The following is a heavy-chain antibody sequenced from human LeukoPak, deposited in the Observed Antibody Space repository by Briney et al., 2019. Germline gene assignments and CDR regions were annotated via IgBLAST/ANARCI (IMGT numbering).Heavy chain of an antibody. CDR3: ARHSGTGNYYDSSGFYVDY. CDR2: INYSGST. J-gene: IGHJ4*02. V-gene: IGHV4-39*01. D-gene: IGHD3-22*01. Sequence: SETLSLTCTVSGGSISSYYWGWIRQPPGKGLEWVGSINYSGSTSYNPSLKSRVTISVDTSKNQFFLRLSSVTAADTAVYYCARHSGTGNYYDSSGFYVDYWGQGTLVTVSS. CDR1: GGSISSYY.